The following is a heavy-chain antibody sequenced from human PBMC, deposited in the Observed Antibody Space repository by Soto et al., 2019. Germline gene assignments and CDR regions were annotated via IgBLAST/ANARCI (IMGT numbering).Heavy chain of an antibody. CDR1: GNRLSGLP. Sequence: ASVKGYCKASGNRLSGLPMHWVRQAPGKGLEWMGSLDYEEGERSFAHRFQGRLTVTEDTSTDTAYMELSSLVSEDTAVYYCAAGVTTFDYWVQGTLVTVSS. J-gene: IGHJ4*02. V-gene: IGHV1-24*01. CDR2: LDYEEGER. D-gene: IGHD4-17*01. CDR3: AAGVTTFDY.